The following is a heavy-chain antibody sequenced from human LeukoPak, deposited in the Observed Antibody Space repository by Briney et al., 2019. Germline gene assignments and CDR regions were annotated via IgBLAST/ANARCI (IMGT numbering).Heavy chain of an antibody. J-gene: IGHJ4*02. D-gene: IGHD3-16*02. CDR3: ARGRLGELSLHSRFDY. CDR1: GGTFSSYA. CDR2: IIPIVGTA. V-gene: IGHV1-69*13. Sequence: SEKVSCKASGGTFSSYAISWVRQAPGQGLEWMGGIIPIVGTANYAQKFQGRVTITADESTSTAYMELSSLRSEDTAVYYCARGRLGELSLHSRFDYWGQGTLVTVSS.